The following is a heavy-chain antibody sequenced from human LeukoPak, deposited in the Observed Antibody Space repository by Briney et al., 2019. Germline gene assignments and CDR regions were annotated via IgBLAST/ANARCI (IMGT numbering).Heavy chain of an antibody. CDR3: ARHVGRYCSSTSCYYSSLDY. Sequence: SETLSLTCAAYGGSFSGYYWSWIRQPPGKGLEWIGEINHSGSTNYNPSLKSRVTISVDTSKNQFSLKLSSVTAADTAVYYCARHVGRYCSSTSCYYSSLDYWGQGTLVTVSS. J-gene: IGHJ4*02. CDR2: INHSGST. CDR1: GGSFSGYY. D-gene: IGHD2-2*01. V-gene: IGHV4-34*01.